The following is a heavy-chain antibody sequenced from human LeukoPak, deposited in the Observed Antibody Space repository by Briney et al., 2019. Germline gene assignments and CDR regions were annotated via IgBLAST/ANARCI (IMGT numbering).Heavy chain of an antibody. D-gene: IGHD6-6*01. V-gene: IGHV4-34*01. CDR3: AQLEYSSSTP. J-gene: IGHJ5*02. CDR1: GGSFSGYY. CDR2: INHSGST. Sequence: SETLSLTCAVYGGSFSGYYWSWIRQPPGKGLEWIGEINHSGSTNYNPSLKSRVTISVDTSKNQFSLKLSSVTAADTAAYYCAQLEYSSSTPWGQGTLVTVSS.